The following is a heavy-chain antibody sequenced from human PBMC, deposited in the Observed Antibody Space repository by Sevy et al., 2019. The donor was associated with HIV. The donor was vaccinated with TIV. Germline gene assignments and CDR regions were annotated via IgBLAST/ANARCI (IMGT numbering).Heavy chain of an antibody. CDR2: INTLSDTI. Sequence: GGSLRLSCTASGFTFRRNSMNWVRQAPGKSLEWLAYINTLSDTIKYADSVKGRFTISRDNAKNSLYLQMNSLRVEDTAVYYCARDASVAAYYFDFWGQGTLVTVSS. V-gene: IGHV3-48*01. CDR3: ARDASVAAYYFDF. J-gene: IGHJ4*02. CDR1: GFTFRRNS. D-gene: IGHD6-19*01.